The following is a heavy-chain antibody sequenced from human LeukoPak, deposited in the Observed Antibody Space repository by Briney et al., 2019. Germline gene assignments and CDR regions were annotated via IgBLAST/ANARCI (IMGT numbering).Heavy chain of an antibody. D-gene: IGHD1-26*01. Sequence: ASVKVSCKASGYTFTSYGISWVRQAPGQGLEWMGWISAYNGNTNYAQKLQGRVTMTTDTSTSTAYMELSRPRSDDTAVYYCARVESPVLPLVGFDIWGQGTMVTVSS. CDR1: GYTFTSYG. V-gene: IGHV1-18*01. J-gene: IGHJ3*02. CDR2: ISAYNGNT. CDR3: ARVESPVLPLVGFDI.